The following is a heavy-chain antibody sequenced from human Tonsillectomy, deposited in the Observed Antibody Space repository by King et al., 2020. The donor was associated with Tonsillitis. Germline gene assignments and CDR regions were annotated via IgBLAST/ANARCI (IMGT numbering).Heavy chain of an antibody. J-gene: IGHJ4*02. CDR2: ISGSGGST. V-gene: IGHV3-23*04. CDR3: ATPHYDILTGFYDFFDY. D-gene: IGHD3-9*01. CDR1: GFTFRRYA. Sequence: EVQLVESGGGLVQPGGSLRLSCAASGFTFRRYAMSWVRQAPGKGLEWVSTISGSGGSTYYADSVKGRFTISRDNSKNTLYLQMNSLRAEDTAVYYCATPHYDILTGFYDFFDYWGQGTLVTVSS.